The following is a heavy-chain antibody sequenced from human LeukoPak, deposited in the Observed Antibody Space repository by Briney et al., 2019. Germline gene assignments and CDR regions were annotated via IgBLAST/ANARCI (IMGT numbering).Heavy chain of an antibody. V-gene: IGHV3-23*01. CDR1: GFTFSSYA. Sequence: GGSLRLSCAASGFTFSSYAMSWVRQAPGKGLEWVSAIIGSGGSTYYADSVKGRFTISRDNSKNTLYLQMNSLRAEDTAVYYCARVFSNPTGNDYWGQGTLVTVSS. D-gene: IGHD1-1*01. J-gene: IGHJ4*02. CDR3: ARVFSNPTGNDY. CDR2: IIGSGGST.